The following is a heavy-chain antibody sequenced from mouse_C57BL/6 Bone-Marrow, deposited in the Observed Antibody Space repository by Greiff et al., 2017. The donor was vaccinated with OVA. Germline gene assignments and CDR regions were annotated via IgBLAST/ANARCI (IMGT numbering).Heavy chain of an antibody. J-gene: IGHJ2*01. D-gene: IGHD1-1*01. Sequence: VQLQQSGPELVKPGASVKMSCKASGYTFTDYNMHWVKQSHGKSLEWIGYINPNNGGTSYNQKFKGKATLTVNKASSTAYMELRSLTSEDSAVYDCARRLFITTAPLDYWGQGTTLTVSS. CDR2: INPNNGGT. CDR1: GYTFTDYN. CDR3: ARRLFITTAPLDY. V-gene: IGHV1-22*01.